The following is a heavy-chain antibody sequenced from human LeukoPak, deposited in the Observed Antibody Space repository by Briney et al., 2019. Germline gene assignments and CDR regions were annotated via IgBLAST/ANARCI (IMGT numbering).Heavy chain of an antibody. CDR1: GFIFNDYG. V-gene: IGHV3-20*04. CDR2: INWNGGTT. Sequence: GGSLRLSCAASGFIFNDYGMSWVRHGPGKGLEWVSGINWNGGTTGYADSVRGRFTISRDNAKNSLYLQMNSLRAEDTALYYCARDKHYYDSSNYVWGQGTLVTVSS. J-gene: IGHJ4*02. CDR3: ARDKHYYDSSNYV. D-gene: IGHD3-22*01.